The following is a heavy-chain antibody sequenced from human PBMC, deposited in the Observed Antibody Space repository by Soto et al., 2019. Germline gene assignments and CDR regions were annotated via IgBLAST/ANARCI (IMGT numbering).Heavy chain of an antibody. D-gene: IGHD6-25*01. V-gene: IGHV3-30*18. J-gene: IGHJ4*02. Sequence: GGSLRLSCASSGCRISSYGMHLVRPAPGKGLEWVAVISNDGGNKHYTDSVKGRFTISRDNSKNTFYLQMNSLRTEDTAVYYCANGEGGYNDYSLGFWVQGTQV. CDR2: ISNDGGNK. CDR3: ANGEGGYNDYSLGF. CDR1: GCRISSYG.